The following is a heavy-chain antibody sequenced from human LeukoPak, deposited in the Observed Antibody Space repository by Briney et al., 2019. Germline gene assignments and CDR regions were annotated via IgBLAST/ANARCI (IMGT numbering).Heavy chain of an antibody. CDR3: ARPRATHYYYYMDV. V-gene: IGHV4-34*01. Sequence: SETLSLTCAVYGGSFSGYYWSWIRQPPGKGLEWIGEINHSGSTNYNPSLKSRVTISVDTSKNQFSLKPSSVTAADTAVYYCARPRATHYYYYMDVWGKGTTVTVSS. J-gene: IGHJ6*03. CDR2: INHSGST. CDR1: GGSFSGYY. D-gene: IGHD5-12*01.